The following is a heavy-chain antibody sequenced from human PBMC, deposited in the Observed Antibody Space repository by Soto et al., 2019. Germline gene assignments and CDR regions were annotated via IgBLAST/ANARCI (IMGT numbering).Heavy chain of an antibody. Sequence: QVQLVQSGAEVKKPGSSVKVSCKASGGTFSSYAISWVRQAPGQGLEWMGGIIPIFGTANYAQKFQGRVTITADESTSTAYMERSSLRSEDTAVYYCAREGIPLRLGELSVKTTDWFDPWGQGTLVTVSS. CDR2: IIPIFGTA. J-gene: IGHJ5*02. CDR3: AREGIPLRLGELSVKTTDWFDP. D-gene: IGHD3-16*02. CDR1: GGTFSSYA. V-gene: IGHV1-69*01.